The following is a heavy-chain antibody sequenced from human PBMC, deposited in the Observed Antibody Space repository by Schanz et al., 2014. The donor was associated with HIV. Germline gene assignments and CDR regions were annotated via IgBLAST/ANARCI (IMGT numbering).Heavy chain of an antibody. V-gene: IGHV3-30*03. CDR2: ITYDGSNK. D-gene: IGHD3-16*01. J-gene: IGHJ6*02. Sequence: HLVESGGGVVQPGRSLRLSCAASGFTFRTYGMHWVRQAPGKGLEWVAVITYDGSNKYYADSVKGRFTISRDNSKNTLYLQMNSLRAEDTAVYYCARVANWDYYGMDVWGRGTTVIVSS. CDR1: GFTFRTYG. CDR3: ARVANWDYYGMDV.